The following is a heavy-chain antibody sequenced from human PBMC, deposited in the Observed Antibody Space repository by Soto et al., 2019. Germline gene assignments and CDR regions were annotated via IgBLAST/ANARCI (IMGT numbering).Heavy chain of an antibody. J-gene: IGHJ5*02. Sequence: ASVKVSCKVSGYTLTELSMHWVRQAPGKGLEWMGGFDPEDGETIYAQKFQGRVTMTEDTSTDTAYMELSSLISEDTAVYYCATLSLEHLTGTNWFDPWGQGTLVTVSS. D-gene: IGHD1-7*01. CDR2: FDPEDGET. CDR1: GYTLTELS. CDR3: ATLSLEHLTGTNWFDP. V-gene: IGHV1-24*01.